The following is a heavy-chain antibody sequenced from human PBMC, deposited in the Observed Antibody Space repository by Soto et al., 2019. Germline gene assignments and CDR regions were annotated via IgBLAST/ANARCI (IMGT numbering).Heavy chain of an antibody. CDR3: AKDRSTTVTTTGIFDY. V-gene: IGHV3-23*01. Sequence: PGGSLRLSCAASGFTFSSYAMSWGRQAPGKGLEWVSAISGSGGSTYYAASVKGRFTISRDNAKNTLYLQMNSLRAEDTAVYYCAKDRSTTVTTTGIFDYWGQGTLVTVSS. CDR1: GFTFSSYA. D-gene: IGHD4-17*01. CDR2: ISGSGGST. J-gene: IGHJ4*02.